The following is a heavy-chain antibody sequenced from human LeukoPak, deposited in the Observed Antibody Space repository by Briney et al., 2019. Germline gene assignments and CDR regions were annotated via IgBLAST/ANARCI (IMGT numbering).Heavy chain of an antibody. CDR3: ARDRVTWNDDGFDY. V-gene: IGHV4-39*07. CDR1: GGSISSSSYY. D-gene: IGHD1-1*01. CDR2: IYYSGIT. J-gene: IGHJ4*02. Sequence: PSATLSLTCTVSGGSISSSSYYWGWIRQPPGKGLGWIGSIYYSGITYYNPSLKSRIAISVYTSKNQFSLKLSSVTAADTAVYYCARDRVTWNDDGFDYWGQGTLVTVSS.